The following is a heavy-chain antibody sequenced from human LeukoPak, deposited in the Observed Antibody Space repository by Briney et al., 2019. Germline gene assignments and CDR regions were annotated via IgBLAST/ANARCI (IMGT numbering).Heavy chain of an antibody. Sequence: SETLSLTCAVSGGSINSHYWGWIRQPPGKGLQWIGDIYYTGKINYNPSLKSRVTITLDTSKDHLSLNFTSVLAADTAIYYCVRRDTGWNYFDSWGQGILVTVSS. J-gene: IGHJ4*02. CDR3: VRRDTGWNYFDS. CDR1: GGSINSHY. V-gene: IGHV4-59*08. D-gene: IGHD6-19*01. CDR2: IYYTGKI.